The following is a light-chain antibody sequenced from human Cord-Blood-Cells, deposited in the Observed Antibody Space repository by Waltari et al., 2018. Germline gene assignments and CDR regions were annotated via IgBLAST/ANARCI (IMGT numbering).Light chain of an antibody. CDR1: QSVSSY. J-gene: IGKJ3*01. CDR2: DAS. Sequence: EIVLTQYPATLSLSPGERATLSCRASQSVSSYLAWYQQKPGQAPRLLIYDASNRATGIPARFSGSGSGTDFTLTISSLEPEDFAFYYCQQRSNWPTFGPRTKVDIK. CDR3: QQRSNWPT. V-gene: IGKV3-11*01.